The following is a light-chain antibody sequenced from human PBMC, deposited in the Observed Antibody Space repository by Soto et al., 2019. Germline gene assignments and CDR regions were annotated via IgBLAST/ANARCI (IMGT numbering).Light chain of an antibody. CDR1: QSIGRW. CDR2: DAS. J-gene: IGKJ1*01. CDR3: QQYYSYWT. V-gene: IGKV1-5*01. Sequence: DIQMTQSPSTLSASVGDTVTVTCRASQSIGRWLAWYQQKPGKAPKLLIFDASTLENGVPARFSGSRSGPEFSLTISSLQPDDFATYHCQQYYSYWTFGQGTKVEIK.